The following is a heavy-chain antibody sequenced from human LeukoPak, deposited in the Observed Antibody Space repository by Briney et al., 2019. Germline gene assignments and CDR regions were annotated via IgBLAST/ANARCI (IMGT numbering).Heavy chain of an antibody. CDR3: AGGYDFWSGYYSNAFDI. Sequence: PSQTLSLTCTVSGGSVSSATYYWTWIRQPAGKGLELIGCISPSGSTNYNPSLKSRVTISVDASKNQFSLKLSSMTAADTAVYYCAGGYDFWSGYYSNAFDIWGQGTMVTVSS. J-gene: IGHJ3*02. CDR1: GGSVSSATYY. V-gene: IGHV4-61*02. D-gene: IGHD3-3*01. CDR2: ISPSGST.